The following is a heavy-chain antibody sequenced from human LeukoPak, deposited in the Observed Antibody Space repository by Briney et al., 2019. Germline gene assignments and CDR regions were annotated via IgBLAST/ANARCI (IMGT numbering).Heavy chain of an antibody. Sequence: QPGGSLRLSCVASGFTFSSYWMHWVRQTPGKGLVWVSRINSDGSITTYADSVKGRFTISRDNAKNTLYLQVNSLRAEDTAVYYCACISIFGGGQGTLVTVSS. V-gene: IGHV3-74*01. D-gene: IGHD3-3*01. CDR1: GFTFSSYW. CDR3: ACISIFG. CDR2: INSDGSIT. J-gene: IGHJ4*02.